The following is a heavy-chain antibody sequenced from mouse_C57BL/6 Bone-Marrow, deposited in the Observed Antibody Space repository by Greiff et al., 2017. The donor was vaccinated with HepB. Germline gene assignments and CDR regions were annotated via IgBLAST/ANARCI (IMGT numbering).Heavy chain of an antibody. J-gene: IGHJ3*01. CDR2: ISTGGSYT. CDR1: GFTFSSYG. Sequence: EVQLVESGGDLVKPGGSLKLSCAASGFTFSSYGMSWVRQTPDKRLEWVANISTGGSYTYYTDSVKGRVTITRDKAKNTLYLQLSSLKSEDTAMYYCAGYGYAFDYGGRGTGVTVSA. V-gene: IGHV5-6*01. CDR3: AGYGYAFDY. D-gene: IGHD2-2*01.